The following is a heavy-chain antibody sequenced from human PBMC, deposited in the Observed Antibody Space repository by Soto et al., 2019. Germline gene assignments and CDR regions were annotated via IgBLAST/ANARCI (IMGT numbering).Heavy chain of an antibody. J-gene: IGHJ4*02. V-gene: IGHV3-23*01. CDR1: GFTVSSNY. CDR2: IRSSNGGA. CDR3: AKLDFDY. Sequence: GGSLRLSCAASGFTVSSNYMSWVRQAPGKGLEWVSTIRSSNGGAFYADSVKGRFTISRDDSKSTLYLQISSLRAEDTAVYYCAKLDFDYWGQGARVTVSS.